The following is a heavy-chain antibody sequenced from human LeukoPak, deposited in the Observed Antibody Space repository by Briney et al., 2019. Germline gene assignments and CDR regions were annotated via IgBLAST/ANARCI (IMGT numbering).Heavy chain of an antibody. J-gene: IGHJ4*02. D-gene: IGHD3-22*01. V-gene: IGHV3-7*01. Sequence: GGSLRLSCAASGFTFSSYWMSWVRQAPGKGLEWVANIKQDGSEKYYVDSVKGRFTISRDNAKNSLYLQMNSLRAEDTAVYYCARVVETDYYDSSAYLDCWGQGTLVTVSS. CDR1: GFTFSSYW. CDR3: ARVVETDYYDSSAYLDC. CDR2: IKQDGSEK.